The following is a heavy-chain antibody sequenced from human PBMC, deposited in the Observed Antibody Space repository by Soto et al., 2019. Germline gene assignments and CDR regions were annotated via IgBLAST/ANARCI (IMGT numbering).Heavy chain of an antibody. CDR3: TSWTYHASNVQYVAH. CDR1: GGTFSTYT. D-gene: IGHD3-16*02. J-gene: IGHJ4*02. Sequence: QVQLVQSGAEVKKPGSSVNVSCRASGGTFSTYTFSWVRQAPGQGLEWMGGITPLFGTTANYAQKFEGRVTIYADLSPRTAHSVPSRPRSQSTSDYHWTSWTYHASNVQYVAHLGQGTLATVAS. CDR2: ITPLFGTTA. V-gene: IGHV1-69*01.